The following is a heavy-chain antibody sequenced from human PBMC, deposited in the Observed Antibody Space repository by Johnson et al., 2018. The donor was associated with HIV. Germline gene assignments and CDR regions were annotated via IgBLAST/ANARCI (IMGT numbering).Heavy chain of an antibody. D-gene: IGHD2-8*01. CDR3: TTARTYF. J-gene: IGHJ3*01. CDR1: GFTFDDYA. CDR2: IKQDGSEK. V-gene: IGHV3-7*03. Sequence: VQLVESGGGLVQPGRSLRLSCAASGFTFDDYAMHWVRQAPGKGLEWVANIKQDGSEKYYVDSVKGRFTISRDNAKNSLYLQMNSLKTEDTAVYYCTTARTYFWGQGTMVTVSS.